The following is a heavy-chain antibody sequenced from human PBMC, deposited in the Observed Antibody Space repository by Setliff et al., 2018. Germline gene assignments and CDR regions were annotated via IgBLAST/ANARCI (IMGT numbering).Heavy chain of an antibody. D-gene: IGHD4-17*01. CDR1: GDSISDYH. J-gene: IGHJ4*02. Sequence: KTSETLSLTCRVSGDSISDYHWSWIRQPPGQGLEWIGYIYSSGRTNYNPSLKSRVSLSLDTSKNQFSLDLSSVTPVDTAVYYCARELGLRAPFDFWGQGILVTVSS. CDR3: ARELGLRAPFDF. CDR2: IYSSGRT. V-gene: IGHV4-59*01.